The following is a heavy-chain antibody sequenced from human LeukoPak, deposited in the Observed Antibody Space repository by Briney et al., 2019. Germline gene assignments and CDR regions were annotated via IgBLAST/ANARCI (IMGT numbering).Heavy chain of an antibody. CDR3: ARSDSWYYYMDV. J-gene: IGHJ6*03. Sequence: SETLSLTCTVSGGSISSYYWSWIRQPPGKGLEWIGYISYSGNTDSNPSLKSRVTISVDTSKNQFSLKLSSVTAADTAVYYCARSDSWYYYMDVWGKGTTVTVSS. CDR1: GGSISSYY. D-gene: IGHD2-21*01. CDR2: ISYSGNT. V-gene: IGHV4-59*08.